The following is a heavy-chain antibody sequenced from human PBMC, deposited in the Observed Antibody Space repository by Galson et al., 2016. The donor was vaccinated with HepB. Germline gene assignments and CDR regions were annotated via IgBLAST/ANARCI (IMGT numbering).Heavy chain of an antibody. Sequence: TLSLICAVSGGSISSADYSWSWIRQPPGKGLEWFGYTYHSGSTYYNPSLQTRVPISVARSKNQFSLKLSSVTAADTAVYYCAREPRGDYFNNWFHPWGQGTLVTVSS. J-gene: IGHJ5*02. CDR1: GGSISSADYS. V-gene: IGHV4-30-2*01. D-gene: IGHD4-17*01. CDR3: AREPRGDYFNNWFHP. CDR2: TYHSGST.